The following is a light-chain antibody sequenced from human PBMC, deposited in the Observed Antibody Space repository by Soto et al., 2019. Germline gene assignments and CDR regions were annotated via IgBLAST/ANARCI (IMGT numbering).Light chain of an antibody. J-gene: IGLJ1*01. Sequence: QSALIQPPSVSGSPGQSVTISCTGTSSDVGSYDYVSWYQQHPGTVPKPMIYNVNTQPSGVPDRFSGSKSGNTASMTISGLQAEDEADYYCSSYRSDTTYVFGTGTKVTVL. CDR1: SSDVGSYDY. CDR3: SSYRSDTTYV. V-gene: IGLV2-18*02. CDR2: NVN.